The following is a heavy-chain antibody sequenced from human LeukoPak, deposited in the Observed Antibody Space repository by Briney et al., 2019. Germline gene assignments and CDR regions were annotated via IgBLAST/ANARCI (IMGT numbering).Heavy chain of an antibody. CDR3: ARDITYYYDSSGYYRARDY. CDR1: GGTFSSYT. J-gene: IGHJ4*02. Sequence: GSSVKVSCKASGGTFSSYTISWVRQAPGHGLEWMGRIIPILGIANYAQKFQGRVTITADKSTSTAYMELSSLRSEDTAVYYCARDITYYYDSSGYYRARDYWGQGTLVTVSS. V-gene: IGHV1-69*04. CDR2: IIPILGIA. D-gene: IGHD3-22*01.